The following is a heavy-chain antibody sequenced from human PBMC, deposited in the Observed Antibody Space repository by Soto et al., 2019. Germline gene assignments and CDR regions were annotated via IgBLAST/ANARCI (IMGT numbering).Heavy chain of an antibody. Sequence: GGSLKISCKGSGYSFTSCWIGWVRHMPGQGLEWMGIIYPGDSETRYSPSFQGQVTISADKSITTAFLQWSSLKASDTAMYYCARGNWFDPWGQGTLVTVSS. V-gene: IGHV5-51*01. CDR2: IYPGDSET. J-gene: IGHJ5*02. CDR3: ARGNWFDP. CDR1: GYSFTSCW.